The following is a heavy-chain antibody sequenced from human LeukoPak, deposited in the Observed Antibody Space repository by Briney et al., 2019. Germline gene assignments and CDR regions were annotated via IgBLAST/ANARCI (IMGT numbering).Heavy chain of an antibody. CDR3: AMGGYNSGWPDY. D-gene: IGHD6-19*01. Sequence: GGSLRLSCAASGFTFTTYALSWVRQAPGKGLEWVSVTYTGGRTYYADSVKGRFTVSRDNSKKVLFLQMNSLRAEDTAVYYCAMGGYNSGWPDYWGQGTLVTVSS. CDR1: GFTFTTYA. V-gene: IGHV3-53*01. CDR2: TYTGGRT. J-gene: IGHJ4*02.